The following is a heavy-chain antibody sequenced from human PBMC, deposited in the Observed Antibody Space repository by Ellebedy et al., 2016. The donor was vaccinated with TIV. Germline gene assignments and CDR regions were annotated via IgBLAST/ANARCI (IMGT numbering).Heavy chain of an antibody. CDR2: ISDSGDDT. CDR1: GFIFNNYV. CDR3: AKEQPFVGGWMDS. J-gene: IGHJ5*01. D-gene: IGHD3-16*01. V-gene: IGHV3-23*01. Sequence: GGSLRLSXAGSGFIFNNYVMSWVRQAPGKGLEWVSMISDSGDDTYYAGSVKGRFTISRDNSKSTAYLRMDRLRAEDTGVYFCAKEQPFVGGWMDSWGQGTLVTVSS.